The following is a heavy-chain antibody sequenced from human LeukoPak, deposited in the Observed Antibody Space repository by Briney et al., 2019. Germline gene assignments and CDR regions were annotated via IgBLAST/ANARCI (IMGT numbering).Heavy chain of an antibody. CDR2: ISSSGSTI. Sequence: PGGSLRLSCAASGFTFSDYYMSWIRQAPGKGLEWVSYISSSGSTIYYADSVKGRFTISRDNAKNSLYLQMNSLRAEDTAVYYCAREPGRGPYGDYVDWTVTPPWFDPWGQGTLVTVSS. V-gene: IGHV3-11*01. CDR1: GFTFSDYY. D-gene: IGHD4-17*01. CDR3: AREPGRGPYGDYVDWTVTPPWFDP. J-gene: IGHJ5*02.